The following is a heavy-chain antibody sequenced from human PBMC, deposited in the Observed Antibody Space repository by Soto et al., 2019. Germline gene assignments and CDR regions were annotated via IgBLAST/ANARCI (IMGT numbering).Heavy chain of an antibody. D-gene: IGHD5-18*01. V-gene: IGHV4-31*03. Sequence: PSETLSLTCTVSGGSISSGGYYWSWIRQHPGKGLEWIGYIYYSGSTYYNPSLKSRVTISVNTSMNQFSLKLSSVNAADTDVYYCARDNYARGYTYGSLDXWGQGTPVPVSX. CDR2: IYYSGST. J-gene: IGHJ4*02. CDR1: GGSISSGGYY. CDR3: ARDNYARGYTYGSLDX.